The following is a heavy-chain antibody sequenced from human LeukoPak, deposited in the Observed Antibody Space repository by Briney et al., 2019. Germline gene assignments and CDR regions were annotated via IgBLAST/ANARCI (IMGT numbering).Heavy chain of an antibody. CDR2: IRSKAYGGTT. CDR3: TSFDIVVVPAATVFYY. V-gene: IGHV3-49*03. CDR1: GFTFGDYA. Sequence: GALRLSCTASGFTFGDYAMSWFRQAPGKGLEWVGFIRSKAYGGTTEYAASVKGRFTISRDDSKSIAYLQMNSLKTEDTAVYYCTSFDIVVVPAATVFYYWGQGTLVTVSS. J-gene: IGHJ4*02. D-gene: IGHD2-2*01.